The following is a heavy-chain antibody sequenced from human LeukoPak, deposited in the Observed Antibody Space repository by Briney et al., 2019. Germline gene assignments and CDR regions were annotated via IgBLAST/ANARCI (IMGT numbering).Heavy chain of an antibody. CDR3: ARDPVKYCSSTSCSGSDWFDP. CDR2: INHSGST. V-gene: IGHV4-34*01. Sequence: SETLSLTCAVYGGSFSGYYWSWIRQPPGKGLEWIGEINHSGSTNYNPSLKSRVTISVDTSKNQFSLKLSSVTAADTAVYYCARDPVKYCSSTSCSGSDWFDPWGQGTLVTVSS. J-gene: IGHJ5*02. D-gene: IGHD2-2*01. CDR1: GGSFSGYY.